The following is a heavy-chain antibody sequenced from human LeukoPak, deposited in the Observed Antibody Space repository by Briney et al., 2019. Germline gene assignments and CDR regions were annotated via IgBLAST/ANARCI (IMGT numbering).Heavy chain of an antibody. Sequence: AETLSLPCTVSGYSFSSGFFWGWIRQPPGKGLEWIGSLYHTGTTYNNPSLKSQVTMSLDTSKNQFSLKMTSVTAADTAVYYCARDKDLAVAANWFDPWSQGTLVIVSS. CDR2: LYHTGTT. CDR3: ARDKDLAVAANWFDP. J-gene: IGHJ5*02. V-gene: IGHV4-38-2*02. CDR1: GYSFSSGFF. D-gene: IGHD6-19*01.